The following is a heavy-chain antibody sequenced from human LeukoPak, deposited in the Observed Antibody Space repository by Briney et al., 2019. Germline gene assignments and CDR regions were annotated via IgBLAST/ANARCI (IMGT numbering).Heavy chain of an antibody. V-gene: IGHV3-23*01. Sequence: GSLRLSCAASGFTFTSYSMNWVRQAPGKGLKWVSTISGGGGSTYYADSVKGRFTISRDNSKSTLYLQVNSLRAEDTAVYYCAKGGKWDVTPFDYWGQGTLVTVSS. CDR1: GFTFTSYS. CDR2: ISGGGGST. CDR3: AKGGKWDVTPFDY. J-gene: IGHJ4*02. D-gene: IGHD1-26*01.